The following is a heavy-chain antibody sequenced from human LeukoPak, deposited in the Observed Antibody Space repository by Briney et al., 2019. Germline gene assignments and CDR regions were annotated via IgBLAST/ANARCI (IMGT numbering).Heavy chain of an antibody. CDR3: ARVFTMVRINWFDP. CDR1: GGSISSSSYY. D-gene: IGHD3-10*01. Sequence: SETLSLTCTVSGGSISSSSYYWGWIRQPPGKGLEWIGSIYYSGSTYYNPSLKSRVTTSVDTSKNQFSLKLSSVTAADTAVYYCARVFTMVRINWFDPWGQGTLVTVSS. V-gene: IGHV4-39*07. J-gene: IGHJ5*02. CDR2: IYYSGST.